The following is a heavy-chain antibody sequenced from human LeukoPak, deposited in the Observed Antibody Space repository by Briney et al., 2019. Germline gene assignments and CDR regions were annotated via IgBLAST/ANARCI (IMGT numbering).Heavy chain of an antibody. CDR2: MNPNSGNT. J-gene: IGHJ4*02. V-gene: IGHV1-8*02. D-gene: IGHD6-19*01. CDR3: ARSVAVAGTGFDY. CDR1: GGTFSSYA. Sequence: ASVKVSCKASGGTFSSYAISWVRQAPGQGLAWMGWMNPNSGNTGYAQKFQGRVTMTRNTSISTAYMELSSLRSEDTAVYYCARSVAVAGTGFDYWGQGTLVTVSS.